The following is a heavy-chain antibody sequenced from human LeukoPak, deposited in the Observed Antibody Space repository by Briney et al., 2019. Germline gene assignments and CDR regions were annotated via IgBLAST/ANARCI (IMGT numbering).Heavy chain of an antibody. CDR3: ASHVYPNP. CDR1: GFTFSSYS. CDR2: ISSSSGYI. D-gene: IGHD1-14*01. J-gene: IGHJ5*02. Sequence: GGSLRLSCAASGFTFSSYSMNWVRQAPGKGLEWVSSISSSSGYIYYADSVKGRFTISRDNAENSLYLQMNSLRAEDTAVYYCASHVYPNPWGQGTLVTVSS. V-gene: IGHV3-21*01.